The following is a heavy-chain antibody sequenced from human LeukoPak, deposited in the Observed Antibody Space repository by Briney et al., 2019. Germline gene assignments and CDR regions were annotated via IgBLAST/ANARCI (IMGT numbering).Heavy chain of an antibody. CDR3: AKGTDTTGRHNFDI. J-gene: IGHJ4*02. D-gene: IGHD2-8*02. Sequence: GGSLRLSCEASGFTFTSYAMHWVRQAPGKGLEWVSSITSSGDGTFYTDSLSGRFTISRDNAKKAVFLQMRILKRGDSALYFCAKGTDTTGRHNFDIWGQGTLVTVSS. CDR1: GFTFTSYA. CDR2: ITSSGDGT. V-gene: IGHV3-23*01.